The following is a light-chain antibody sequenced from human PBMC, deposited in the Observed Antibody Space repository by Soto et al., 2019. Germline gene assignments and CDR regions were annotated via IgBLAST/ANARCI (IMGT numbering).Light chain of an antibody. CDR3: QQYGSSPRT. V-gene: IGKV3-20*01. CDR2: DAS. CDR1: QSVSSSY. J-gene: IGKJ1*01. Sequence: ENVLTQSPGTLSLSPGERATLSCRASQSVSSSYLAWYQQKPGQAPRLLIYDASSRATGIPDRFSGSGSGTDFTLTISRLEPEDSAVYFCQQYGSSPRTFGQGTKVEIK.